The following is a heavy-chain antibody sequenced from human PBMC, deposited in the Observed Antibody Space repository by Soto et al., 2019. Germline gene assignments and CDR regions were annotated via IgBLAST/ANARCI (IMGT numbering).Heavy chain of an antibody. J-gene: IGHJ2*01. CDR1: GGSISGGVHS. CDR3: AREIMPLTSDWYFDL. V-gene: IGHV4-30-4*01. D-gene: IGHD4-17*01. CDR2: IFDSGST. Sequence: QVQLQESGPGLVKPSETLSLTCTVSGGSISGGVHSWSWIRQPPGKGLEWIGHIFDSGSTYYNPSLKSRLTISVDTSNNQFSQRLSSVTAADTAVYYWAREIMPLTSDWYFDLWGRGTLVTVSS.